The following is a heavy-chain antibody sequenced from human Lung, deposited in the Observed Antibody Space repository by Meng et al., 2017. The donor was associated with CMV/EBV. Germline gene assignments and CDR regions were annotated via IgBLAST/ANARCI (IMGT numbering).Heavy chain of an antibody. D-gene: IGHD3-22*01. J-gene: IGHJ4*02. V-gene: IGHV4-34*01. Sequence: SETLSLXCAVYGGSFSGYYWSWIRQPPGKGLEWIGEINHSGSTNYNPSLKSRVTISADTSKNQFSLNLSYVTAADTAVYYCARDYYDSSGYINWGQGTLATVSS. CDR3: ARDYYDSSGYIN. CDR1: GGSFSGYY. CDR2: INHSGST.